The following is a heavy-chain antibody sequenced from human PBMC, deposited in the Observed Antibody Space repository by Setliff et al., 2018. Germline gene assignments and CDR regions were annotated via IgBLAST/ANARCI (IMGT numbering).Heavy chain of an antibody. CDR2: IHASGSP. CDR3: AKERYFDWFFEE. Sequence: SETLSLTCTVSGGSISGYYWSWIRQSDGKRPEWIGRIHASGSPDYNPSLRGRVTMSLDPSANQFSLKLSSVTAADTARYYCAKERYFDWFFEEWGQGTLVT. D-gene: IGHD3-9*01. CDR1: GGSISGYY. J-gene: IGHJ4*02. V-gene: IGHV4-4*07.